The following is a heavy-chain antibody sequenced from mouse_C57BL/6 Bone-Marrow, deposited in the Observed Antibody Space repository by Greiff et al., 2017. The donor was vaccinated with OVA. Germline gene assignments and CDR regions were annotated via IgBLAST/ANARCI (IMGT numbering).Heavy chain of an antibody. V-gene: IGHV1-64*01. J-gene: IGHJ2*01. CDR1: GYTFTSYW. CDR3: ARKRGLRRGYYFDY. D-gene: IGHD2-4*01. CDR2: IHPNSGST. Sequence: VQLQQPGAELVKPGASVKLSCKASGYTFTSYWMHWVKQRPGQGLEWIGMIHPNSGSTNYNEKFKSKATLTVDKSSSTAYMQLSSLTSEDSAVYYCARKRGLRRGYYFDYWGQGTTLTVSS.